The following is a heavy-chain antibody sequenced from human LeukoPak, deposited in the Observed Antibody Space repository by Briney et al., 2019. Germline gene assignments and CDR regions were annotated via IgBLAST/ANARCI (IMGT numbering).Heavy chain of an antibody. CDR2: IGGSGSST. CDR1: GFTFNNYA. CDR3: AKDRRGDYDLNTAALDY. V-gene: IGHV3-23*01. D-gene: IGHD4-17*01. Sequence: GGSLRLSCAASGFTFNNYALTWVRQAPGKGLEWVSTIGGSGSSTYYADSVKGRFTISRGNSKNTLYLQMNSLRAEDTALYYCAKDRRGDYDLNTAALDYWGQGTLVTVSS. J-gene: IGHJ4*02.